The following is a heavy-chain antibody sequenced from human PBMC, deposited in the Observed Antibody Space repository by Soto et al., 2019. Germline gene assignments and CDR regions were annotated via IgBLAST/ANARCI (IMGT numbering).Heavy chain of an antibody. Sequence: QVQLVESGGGVVQPGRSLRLSCEASGLTFSTYVMHWVRQAPGKGLEWVASIWSDGSHIHYADSVKGRFTISRDNSKNTLYLQMNSLSAEDTALYYCATEVGLGGQFDHWGQGTLVTVSS. CDR3: ATEVGLGGQFDH. CDR2: IWSDGSHI. CDR1: GLTFSTYV. J-gene: IGHJ4*02. V-gene: IGHV3-33*01.